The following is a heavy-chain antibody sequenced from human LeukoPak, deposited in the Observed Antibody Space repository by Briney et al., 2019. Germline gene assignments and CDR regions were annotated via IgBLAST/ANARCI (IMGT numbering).Heavy chain of an antibody. CDR1: GGSLSSTDYY. J-gene: IGHJ4*02. CDR3: ARHPGSHCSTATCYTGGVFDY. V-gene: IGHV4-39*01. CDR2: IYYTGST. D-gene: IGHD2-2*02. Sequence: PSETLSLTCSVSGGSLSSTDYYWGWIRQPPGKGLEWIGSIYYTGSTFYNPSLKSRVTISADTSKNQLSLKLSSVTAADTAVYYCARHPGSHCSTATCYTGGVFDYWGQGTLVTVSS.